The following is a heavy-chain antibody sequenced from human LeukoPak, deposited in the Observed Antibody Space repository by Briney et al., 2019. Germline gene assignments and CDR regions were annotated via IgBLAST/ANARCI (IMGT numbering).Heavy chain of an antibody. J-gene: IGHJ6*04. Sequence: GGSLRLSCAASGFTVSSNYMSWVRQAPGKGLEWVSLIYSAGGTYYADSVKGRFTISRDNSKNTLYLQMNSLRAEDTAVYYCAELGINMIGGVWGKGTTVTISS. V-gene: IGHV3-53*01. CDR3: AELGINMIGGV. CDR2: IYSAGGT. CDR1: GFTVSSNY. D-gene: IGHD3-10*02.